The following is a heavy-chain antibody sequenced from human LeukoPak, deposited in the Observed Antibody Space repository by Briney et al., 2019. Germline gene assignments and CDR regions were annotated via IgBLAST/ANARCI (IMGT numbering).Heavy chain of an antibody. Sequence: ASVKVSCKASGGTFSSYAISWVRQAPGQGLVWMGGIIPIFGTANYAQKFQGRVTITADESTSTAYMELSSLRSEDTAVYYCARGRDDNSGYYYGSFDYWGQGTLVTVSS. J-gene: IGHJ4*02. V-gene: IGHV1-69*13. CDR1: GGTFSSYA. D-gene: IGHD3-22*01. CDR2: IIPIFGTA. CDR3: ARGRDDNSGYYYGSFDY.